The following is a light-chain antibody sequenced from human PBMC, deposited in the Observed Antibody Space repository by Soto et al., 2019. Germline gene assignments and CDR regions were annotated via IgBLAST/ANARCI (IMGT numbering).Light chain of an antibody. Sequence: QSVLTQPASVSGSPGQSITISCTGTNSDVGNYNLVSWYQQHPGKAPKVMIYEDNKRPSGVSNRFSGSKSGNTASLTVSGLQAEDEADYYCCSYAGSSTYVFGTGTKVTVL. CDR3: CSYAGSSTYV. J-gene: IGLJ1*01. CDR1: NSDVGNYNL. CDR2: EDN. V-gene: IGLV2-23*01.